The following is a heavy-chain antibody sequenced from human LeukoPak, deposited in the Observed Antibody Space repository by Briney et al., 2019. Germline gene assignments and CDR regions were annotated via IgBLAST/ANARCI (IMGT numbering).Heavy chain of an antibody. J-gene: IGHJ4*02. CDR1: GFSFSSYA. CDR3: ARTHINGWCFDS. D-gene: IGHD6-19*01. Sequence: GGSLRLSCAASGFSFSSYAMSWVRQAPGKGLERVSIITFNGGNTYYASVEGRFTISRDNSKNTLYLQMGSLRADDTAVYYCARTHINGWCFDSWGQGTLVTVSS. CDR2: ITFNGGNT. V-gene: IGHV3-23*01.